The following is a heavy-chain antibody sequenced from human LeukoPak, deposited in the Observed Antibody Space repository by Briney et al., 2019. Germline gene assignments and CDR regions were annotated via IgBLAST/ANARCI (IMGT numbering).Heavy chain of an antibody. CDR1: GFSFSSYS. V-gene: IGHV3-21*01. Sequence: KTGGSLRLSCAAPGFSFSSYSMNWVRQAPGKGLEWVAYISGGSGYIYYADSVKGRFTVSRDNAENSLYLQMNSLRAEDTAVYYCARQGGMQSFDYWGQGTLVTVSS. D-gene: IGHD6-19*01. J-gene: IGHJ4*02. CDR3: ARQGGMQSFDY. CDR2: ISGGSGYI.